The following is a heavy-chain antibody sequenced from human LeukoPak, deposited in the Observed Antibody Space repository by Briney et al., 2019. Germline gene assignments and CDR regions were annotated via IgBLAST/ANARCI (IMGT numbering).Heavy chain of an antibody. Sequence: GGSLRLSCAASGFTVSSNYMSWVRQAPGKGLEWVSVIYSGGTTYYADSVKGRFTIPRDNSKNTLYLQMNSLRAEDTAVYYCAREAGKWDLNDDYWGQGTLVTVSS. D-gene: IGHD1-26*01. CDR3: AREAGKWDLNDDY. CDR1: GFTVSSNY. V-gene: IGHV3-53*01. J-gene: IGHJ4*02. CDR2: IYSGGTT.